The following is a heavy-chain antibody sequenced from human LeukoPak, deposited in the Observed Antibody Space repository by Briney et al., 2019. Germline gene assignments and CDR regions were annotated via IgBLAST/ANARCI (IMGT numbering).Heavy chain of an antibody. Sequence: SVKVSCTASGGTFSSYAISWVRQAPGQGLEWMGGIIPIFGTANYAQKFQGRVTITADESTSTAYMELGSLRSEDTAVYYCARRRRWFGELTDAFDIWGQGTMVTVSS. CDR3: ARRRRWFGELTDAFDI. V-gene: IGHV1-69*13. CDR1: GGTFSSYA. CDR2: IIPIFGTA. D-gene: IGHD3-10*01. J-gene: IGHJ3*02.